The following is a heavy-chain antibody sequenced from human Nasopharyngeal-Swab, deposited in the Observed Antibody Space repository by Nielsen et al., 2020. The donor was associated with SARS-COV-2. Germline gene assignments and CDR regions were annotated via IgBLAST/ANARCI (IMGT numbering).Heavy chain of an antibody. D-gene: IGHD4-17*01. Sequence: WIRQPPGKGLEWIGYIYHSGSTYYNPSLKSRVTISVDRSKNQFSLKLSSVTAADTAVYYCARGFHDCGDYPWSDYGMDVWGQGTTVTVSS. V-gene: IGHV4-30-2*01. CDR3: ARGFHDCGDYPWSDYGMDV. J-gene: IGHJ6*02. CDR2: IYHSGST.